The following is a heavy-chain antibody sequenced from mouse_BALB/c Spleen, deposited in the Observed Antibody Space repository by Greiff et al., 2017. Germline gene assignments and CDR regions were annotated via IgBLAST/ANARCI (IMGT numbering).Heavy chain of an antibody. CDR3: ARGDNYGEFAY. CDR1: GFNIKDTY. CDR2: IDPANGNT. V-gene: IGHV14-3*02. J-gene: IGHJ3*01. D-gene: IGHD1-1*01. Sequence: VQLKQSGAELVKPGASVKLSCTASGFNIKDTYMHWVKQRPEQGLEWIGRIDPANGNTKYDPKFQGQATITADTSSNTAYLQLSSLTSEDTAVYYCARGDNYGEFAYWGQGTLVTVSA.